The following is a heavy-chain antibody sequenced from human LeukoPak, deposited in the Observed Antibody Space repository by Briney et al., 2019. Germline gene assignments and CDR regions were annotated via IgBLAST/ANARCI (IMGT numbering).Heavy chain of an antibody. D-gene: IGHD1-26*01. V-gene: IGHV1-18*01. Sequence: ASVKVSCKASGYTFTSYGISWVRQAPGQGLEWMGWISAYNGNTNYAQKLQGRVTMTTDTSTSTAYMELRSLRSDDTAVYYCARATTRSGSYWEWVLWYFDLWGRGTLVTVSS. CDR1: GYTFTSYG. CDR3: ARATTRSGSYWEWVLWYFDL. CDR2: ISAYNGNT. J-gene: IGHJ2*01.